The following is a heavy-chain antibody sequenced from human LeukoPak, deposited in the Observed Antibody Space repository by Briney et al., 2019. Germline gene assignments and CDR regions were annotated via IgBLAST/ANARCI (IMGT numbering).Heavy chain of an antibody. CDR1: GGTFSSYA. D-gene: IGHD2-21*02. V-gene: IGHV1-69*04. Sequence: ASVKVSCKASGGTFSSYAISWVRQAPGQGFEWMGRIIPIFGIANYAQKFQGRVTITADKSTSTAYMELSSLRSEDTAVYYCARAGAYCGGDCYQYYFDYWGQGTLVTVSS. CDR2: IIPIFGIA. J-gene: IGHJ4*02. CDR3: ARAGAYCGGDCYQYYFDY.